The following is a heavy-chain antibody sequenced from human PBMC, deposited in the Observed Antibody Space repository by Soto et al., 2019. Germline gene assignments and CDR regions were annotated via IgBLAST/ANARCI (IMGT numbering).Heavy chain of an antibody. CDR1: GFSLSTSGMC. CDR2: IDWDDDK. J-gene: IGHJ6*02. V-gene: IGHV2-70*01. Sequence: SGPTLVNPTQTLTLTCTFSGFSLSTSGMCVSWIRQPPGKALEWLALIDWDDDKYYSTSLKTRLTISKDTSKNQVVLTMTNMDPVDTATYYCARIRGRYGYAGYYYGMDVWGQGTTVTVSS. D-gene: IGHD5-12*01. CDR3: ARIRGRYGYAGYYYGMDV.